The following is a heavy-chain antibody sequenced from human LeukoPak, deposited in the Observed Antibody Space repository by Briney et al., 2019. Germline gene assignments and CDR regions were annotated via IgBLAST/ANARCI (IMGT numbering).Heavy chain of an antibody. CDR3: ARGAGTGSYYDY. CDR2: INSDGSST. D-gene: IGHD3-10*01. Sequence: TGGSLRLSCAASGFSISIYWMHWVRQAPGKGLVRVSRINSDGSSTSYAESVKGRFTISRDNAKKTVYLQISSLRAEDTAVYYCARGAGTGSYYDYWGQGTLVTVSS. CDR1: GFSISIYW. J-gene: IGHJ4*02. V-gene: IGHV3-74*01.